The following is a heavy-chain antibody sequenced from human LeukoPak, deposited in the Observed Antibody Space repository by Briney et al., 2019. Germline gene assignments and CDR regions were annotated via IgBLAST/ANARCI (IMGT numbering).Heavy chain of an antibody. V-gene: IGHV4-39*07. D-gene: IGHD3-10*01. CDR3: ARDRYGSGGD. CDR1: GGSISSSSYY. Sequence: SETLSLTCTVSGGSISSSSYYWGWIRQPPGKGLEWIGSIYYSGSTYYNPSLKSRVTISVDTSKNQFSLKLSSVTAADTAVYYCARDRYGSGGDWGQGALVTVSS. J-gene: IGHJ4*02. CDR2: IYYSGST.